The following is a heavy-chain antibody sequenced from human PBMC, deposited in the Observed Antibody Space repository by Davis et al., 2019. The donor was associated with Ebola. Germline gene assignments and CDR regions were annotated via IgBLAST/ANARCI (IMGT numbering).Heavy chain of an antibody. Sequence: ASVKVSCKASGYTFSSYGITWVRQVPGHGLEWMGWISAFNANPHYAQNLQGRVTMTTDTFTNTVYMELRSLRSDDTAVYYCARARATSVNLYFYYYMDVWGKGTTVTVSS. CDR1: GYTFSSYG. CDR3: ARARATSVNLYFYYYMDV. J-gene: IGHJ6*03. CDR2: ISAFNANP. D-gene: IGHD6-19*01. V-gene: IGHV1-18*04.